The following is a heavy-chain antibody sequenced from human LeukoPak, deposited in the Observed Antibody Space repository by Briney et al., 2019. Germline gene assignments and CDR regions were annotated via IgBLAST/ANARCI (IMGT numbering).Heavy chain of an antibody. CDR3: ARGEPIAARRYYYGMDV. CDR2: ISSSSSTI. Sequence: PGGSLRLSCAASGFTFSSYSMNWVRQAPGKGLEWVSYISSSSSTIYYADSVKGRFTISRDNAKNSLYLQMNSLRDEDTAVYCCARGEPIAARRYYYGMDVWGQGTTVTVSS. CDR1: GFTFSSYS. D-gene: IGHD6-6*01. V-gene: IGHV3-48*02. J-gene: IGHJ6*02.